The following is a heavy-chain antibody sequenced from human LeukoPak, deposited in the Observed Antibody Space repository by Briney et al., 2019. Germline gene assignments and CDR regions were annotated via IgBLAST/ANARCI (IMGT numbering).Heavy chain of an antibody. D-gene: IGHD3-10*01. Sequence: ASVKVSCKASGYTFTSYYMHWVRQAPGQGLEWIGWINPNSGDTNYAQKFQDRVTMTRDTSISTAYRELNFLRSDDTAVFYCARGDYYGSPKVVAAWGQGTLVTVSS. CDR1: GYTFTSYY. J-gene: IGHJ5*02. CDR2: INPNSGDT. CDR3: ARGDYYGSPKVVAA. V-gene: IGHV1-2*02.